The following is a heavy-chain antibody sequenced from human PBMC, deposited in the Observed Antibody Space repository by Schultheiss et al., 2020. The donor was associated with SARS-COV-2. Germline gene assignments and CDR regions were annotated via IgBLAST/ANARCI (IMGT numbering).Heavy chain of an antibody. CDR1: GGSISSYY. D-gene: IGHD1-26*01. J-gene: IGHJ4*02. CDR3: ARAVNSGSYY. CDR2: IYYSGST. Sequence: SQTLSLTCTVSGGSISSYYWSWIRQPPGKGLEWIGYIYYSGSTNYNPSLKSRVTISVDTSKNQFSLKLSSVTAADTAVYYCARAVNSGSYYWGQGTLVTVSS. V-gene: IGHV4-59*01.